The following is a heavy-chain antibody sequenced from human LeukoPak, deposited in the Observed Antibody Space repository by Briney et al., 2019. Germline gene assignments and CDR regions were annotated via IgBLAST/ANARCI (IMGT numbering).Heavy chain of an antibody. CDR2: ISSSSSYI. CDR1: GFTFSSYS. Sequence: SGGSLRLSCAASGFTFSSYSMNCVRQAPGKGLEWVSSISSSSSYIYYADSVKGRFTISRDNAKNSLYLQMNSLRAEDTAVYYCWLGYFDWLLQGSYYYYGMDVWGKGTTVTVSS. V-gene: IGHV3-21*01. J-gene: IGHJ6*04. CDR3: WLGYFDWLLQGSYYYYGMDV. D-gene: IGHD3-9*01.